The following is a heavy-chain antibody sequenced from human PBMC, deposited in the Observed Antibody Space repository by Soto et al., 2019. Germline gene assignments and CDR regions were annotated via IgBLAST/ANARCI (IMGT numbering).Heavy chain of an antibody. CDR2: ISSDGTNK. Sequence: QVQLVESGGGVVQPGRSLRLSCAASGFTFSNYGMHWVRQAPGKGLEWVTIISSDGTNKYYADSVKGRFTISRDNSKNTLYLQMNSLRADDTAVYYCAKGSYYYDSSGLPLDWGQGTLVTVSS. V-gene: IGHV3-30*18. CDR3: AKGSYYYDSSGLPLD. D-gene: IGHD3-22*01. CDR1: GFTFSNYG. J-gene: IGHJ4*02.